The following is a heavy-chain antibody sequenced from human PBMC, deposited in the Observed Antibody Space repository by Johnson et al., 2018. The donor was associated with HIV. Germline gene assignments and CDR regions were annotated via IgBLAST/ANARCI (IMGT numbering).Heavy chain of an antibody. D-gene: IGHD6-25*01. CDR1: RFTFSSYD. J-gene: IGHJ3*02. V-gene: IGHV3-30*03. Sequence: QVQLVESGGGVVQPGRSLRLSCAASRFTFSSYDMHWVRQAPGKGLEWVALISYDGSNKYHADSVKGRFTISRDNSKNTLYLQMNSLRPEDTAAYYCATIAAHGAAFDIWGQGTVVTVSS. CDR3: ATIAAHGAAFDI. CDR2: ISYDGSNK.